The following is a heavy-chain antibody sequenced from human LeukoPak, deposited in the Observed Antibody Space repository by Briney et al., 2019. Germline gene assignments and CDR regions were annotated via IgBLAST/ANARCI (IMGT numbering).Heavy chain of an antibody. CDR3: ARDSTYYYDSGSSGPHYFDN. D-gene: IGHD3-10*01. CDR2: ISSGGTHE. V-gene: IGHV3-30*01. Sequence: PGKSLRLSCAASGFTFSSYAMHWVRQAPGKGLEWVSLISSGGTHEYYADSVKGRFTISRDNSKNTLYLQLNSLRAEDTAVYYCARDSTYYYDSGSSGPHYFDNWGQGTLVTVSS. J-gene: IGHJ4*02. CDR1: GFTFSSYA.